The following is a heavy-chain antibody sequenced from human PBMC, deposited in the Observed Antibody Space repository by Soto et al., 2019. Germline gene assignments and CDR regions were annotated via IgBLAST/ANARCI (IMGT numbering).Heavy chain of an antibody. CDR1: GYTFTSYD. CDR2: MNPNSGNS. CDR3: ASEGNRGSWYVRCWFDP. D-gene: IGHD6-13*01. Sequence: VQLVQSGAEVKKPGASVKVSCKASGYTFTSYDINWVRQATGQGLEWMGWMNPNSGNSGYAQKFQGRVTMTRNTTRSTGYMELISLSSEDTAVYYCASEGNRGSWYVRCWFDPWGQGTLVTFSS. V-gene: IGHV1-8*01. J-gene: IGHJ5*02.